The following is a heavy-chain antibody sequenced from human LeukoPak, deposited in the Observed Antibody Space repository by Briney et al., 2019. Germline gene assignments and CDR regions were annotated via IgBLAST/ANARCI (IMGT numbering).Heavy chain of an antibody. Sequence: PGGSLRLSCAASGFTFSSYAMHWVRQAPGKGLEWVAVISYDGSNKYYADSVKGRFTISRDNSKNTLYLQMNSLRAEDTAVYYCARAPVCSSTSCYMDYYYYYYMDVWGKGTTVTVSS. CDR2: ISYDGSNK. CDR1: GFTFSSYA. CDR3: ARAPVCSSTSCYMDYYYYYYMDV. D-gene: IGHD2-2*02. J-gene: IGHJ6*03. V-gene: IGHV3-30-3*01.